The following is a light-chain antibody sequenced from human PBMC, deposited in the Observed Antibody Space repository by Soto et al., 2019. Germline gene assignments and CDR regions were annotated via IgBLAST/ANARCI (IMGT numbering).Light chain of an antibody. CDR1: SNDVGGYNY. Sequence: QSALTQPASVSGSPGQSITISCTGTSNDVGGYNYVSWYQQHPGKAPKLMIYEVSNRPSGVSNRFSGSKSGNTASLTISGLQAEDEADYYCSSYTSGITYVIFGGGTKLTVL. CDR3: SSYTSGITYVI. CDR2: EVS. V-gene: IGLV2-14*01. J-gene: IGLJ2*01.